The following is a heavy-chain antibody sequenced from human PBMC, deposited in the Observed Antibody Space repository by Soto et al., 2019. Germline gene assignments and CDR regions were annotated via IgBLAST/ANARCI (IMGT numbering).Heavy chain of an antibody. D-gene: IGHD2-2*03. CDR2: IYYSGST. CDR3: ARGDGYCSSTSCYPKWFDP. Sequence: QVQLQESGPGLVKPSETLSLTCTVSGGSISSYYWSWIRQPPGKGLEWIGYIYYSGSTNYNPSLKSRGTIAVDTSKNQFSLKLSSVTAADTAVYYCARGDGYCSSTSCYPKWFDPWGQGTLVTVSS. V-gene: IGHV4-59*01. J-gene: IGHJ5*02. CDR1: GGSISSYY.